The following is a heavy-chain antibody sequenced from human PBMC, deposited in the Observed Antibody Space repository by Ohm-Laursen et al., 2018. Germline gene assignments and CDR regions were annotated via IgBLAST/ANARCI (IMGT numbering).Heavy chain of an antibody. CDR1: GGSISSYY. Sequence: TLSLTCAVSGGSISSYYWSWIRQPPGKGLEWIGYIYYIGTTNYNPSLKSRVTISVDTSKNQFSLKLSSVTAADTAVYYCARGTAYGDYVDYWGQGTLVTVSS. V-gene: IGHV4-59*01. J-gene: IGHJ4*02. CDR2: IYYIGTT. D-gene: IGHD4-17*01. CDR3: ARGTAYGDYVDY.